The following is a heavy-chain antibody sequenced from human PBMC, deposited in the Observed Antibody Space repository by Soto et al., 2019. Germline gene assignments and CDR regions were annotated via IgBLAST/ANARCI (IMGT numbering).Heavy chain of an antibody. CDR2: ISGSGGST. D-gene: IGHD2-21*01. V-gene: IGHV3-23*01. CDR3: AKSVVSPLTFDL. J-gene: IGHJ3*01. CDR1: GFTFSSYA. Sequence: EVQLLESGGGLVQPGGSLRLSCAASGFTFSSYAMSWVRQAPGKGLEWVSAISGSGGSTYYADSVKGRFTLSRDNSKNTLYLQMNSLRAEDTAVYYCAKSVVSPLTFDLWGQGTIVTVSS.